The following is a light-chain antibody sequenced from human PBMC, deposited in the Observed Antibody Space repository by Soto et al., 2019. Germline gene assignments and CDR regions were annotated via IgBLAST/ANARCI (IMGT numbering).Light chain of an antibody. Sequence: EIVLTQSPGTLSLSPGERATLSCRASQSVSSSYLAWYQQKPGQAPRLLIYGASSRATGIPDRFSGSGSGTDFTLTISSLEPEDFAVYYCQQYGSSLVTFGQWTKLEIK. V-gene: IGKV3-20*01. CDR2: GAS. J-gene: IGKJ2*01. CDR3: QQYGSSLVT. CDR1: QSVSSSY.